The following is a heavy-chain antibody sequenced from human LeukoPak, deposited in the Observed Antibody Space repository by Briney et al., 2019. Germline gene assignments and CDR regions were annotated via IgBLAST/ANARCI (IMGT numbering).Heavy chain of an antibody. Sequence: SETLSLTCIVSGYSISSGYYWGWMRQPPGKGVDWIGSMYHGGSTNYNPSLKSRVTISVDTSKNQFSLKLSSVTAADTAVYYCARLTKNDSGSFRFGKKKRGYMDVWGKGTAVTISS. CDR3: ARLTKNDSGSFRFGKKKRGYMDV. V-gene: IGHV4-38-2*02. CDR1: GYSISSGYY. D-gene: IGHD3-10*01. CDR2: MYHGGST. J-gene: IGHJ6*03.